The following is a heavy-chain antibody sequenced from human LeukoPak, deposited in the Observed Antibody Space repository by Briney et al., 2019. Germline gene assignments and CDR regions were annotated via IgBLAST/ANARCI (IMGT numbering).Heavy chain of an antibody. CDR3: ARKWFGYFDY. V-gene: IGHV3-21*04. CDR2: ISSSSSYI. D-gene: IGHD3-10*01. Sequence: GGSLRLSCAASGFTFSSYSMNWVRQAPWKGLEWVSSISSSSSYIYYADSVKGRFTISRDNSKNTLYLQMNSLRAEDTAVYYCARKWFGYFDYWGQGTLVTVSS. J-gene: IGHJ4*02. CDR1: GFTFSSYS.